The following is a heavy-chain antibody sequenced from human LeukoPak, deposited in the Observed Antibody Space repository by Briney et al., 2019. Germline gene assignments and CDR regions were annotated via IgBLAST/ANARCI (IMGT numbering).Heavy chain of an antibody. CDR2: MNPNSGNT. V-gene: IGHV1-8*02. Sequence: ASVKVSCKASGYTFTTYGISWVRQAPGQGLEWMGWMNPNSGNTGYAQKFQGRVTMTRNTSISTAYMELSSLRSEDTAVYYCARGWSYYMDVWGKGTTVSISS. D-gene: IGHD2-15*01. J-gene: IGHJ6*03. CDR1: GYTFTTYG. CDR3: ARGWSYYMDV.